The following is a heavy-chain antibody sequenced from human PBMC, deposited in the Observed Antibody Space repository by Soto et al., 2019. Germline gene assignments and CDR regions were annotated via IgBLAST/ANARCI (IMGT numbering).Heavy chain of an antibody. D-gene: IGHD2-2*01. J-gene: IGHJ4*02. CDR2: INGDGSSI. CDR1: GFPFSSYW. CDR3: TRRGCSTTGCYFN. V-gene: IGHV3-74*03. Sequence: EVRLVESGGDLVQPGGSLRLSCAASGFPFSSYWMHWVRQAPGKGLVWVSRINGDGSSITYAYSVKGLFTISRDNAKKTLNLQMNSRKAEDAALYYCTRRGCSTTGCYFNWGRVTLVTVS.